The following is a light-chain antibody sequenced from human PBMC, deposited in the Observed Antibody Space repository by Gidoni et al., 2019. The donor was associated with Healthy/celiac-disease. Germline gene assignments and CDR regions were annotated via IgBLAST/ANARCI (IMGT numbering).Light chain of an antibody. J-gene: IGKJ1*01. Sequence: DIQMTQSPSSLSAALGDRVTIPCRASQSISSYLNWYQQKPGKAPKLLIYAASSLQSGVPSRFSGSGSGTDFTLTISSLQPEDFETYYCQQSYSVFGQXTKVEIK. CDR1: QSISSY. CDR3: QQSYSV. CDR2: AAS. V-gene: IGKV1-39*01.